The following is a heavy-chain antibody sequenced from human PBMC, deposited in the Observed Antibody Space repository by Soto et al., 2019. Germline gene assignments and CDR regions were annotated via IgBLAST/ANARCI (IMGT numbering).Heavy chain of an antibody. CDR3: ARQGRGTGTGGDY. CDR2: IYYSGST. Sequence: QVQLQESGPGLVKPSETLSLTCTVSGGSISSYYWSWIRQPPGKGLEWIGYIYYSGSTNYNPALKRRVTISLDTSKTQFSLKLSSVTAADTAVYYCARQGRGTGTGGDYWGQGTLVTVSS. CDR1: GGSISSYY. V-gene: IGHV4-59*08. J-gene: IGHJ4*02. D-gene: IGHD1-1*01.